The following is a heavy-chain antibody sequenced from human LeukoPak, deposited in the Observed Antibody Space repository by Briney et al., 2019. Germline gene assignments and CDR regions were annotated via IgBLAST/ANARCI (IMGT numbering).Heavy chain of an antibody. CDR2: IYSGGST. CDR3: ARDSTGLLGAFDI. D-gene: IGHD3-22*01. V-gene: IGHV3-53*01. CDR1: GFTVSSNY. Sequence: GGSLRLSCAASGFTVSSNYMSWVRQAPGKGLEWVSAIYSGGSTYYADSVKGRFTISRDNCKNTLYLQMNSLRAEDKAVYYCARDSTGLLGAFDIWGQGTMVTVSS. J-gene: IGHJ3*02.